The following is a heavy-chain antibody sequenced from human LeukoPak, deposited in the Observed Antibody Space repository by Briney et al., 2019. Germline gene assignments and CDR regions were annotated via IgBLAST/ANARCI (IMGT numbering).Heavy chain of an antibody. Sequence: PGGSLRLSCAASGVTFYDYGGSGVRPGPGAGLWWVSGIYWNGGGTGYADSPKGRFTTSRDTAKNSLYLQMKNLRAEDTALYYCARDLGPYGSGSYENYFDYWGQGTLVTVSS. D-gene: IGHD3-10*01. CDR2: IYWNGGGT. CDR1: GVTFYDYG. CDR3: ARDLGPYGSGSYENYFDY. J-gene: IGHJ4*02. V-gene: IGHV3-20*04.